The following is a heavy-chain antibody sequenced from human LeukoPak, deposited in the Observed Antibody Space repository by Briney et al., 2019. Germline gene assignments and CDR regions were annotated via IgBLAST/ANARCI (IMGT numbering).Heavy chain of an antibody. CDR3: ARVTGYMIEDYFDY. Sequence: SETLSLTCTVSGGSISSYYWSWIRQPPGKGLEWIGYIYYSGSTDYKPSLKSRVTISVETSKNQFSLKLRSVTAADTAVYYCARVTGYMIEDYFDYWGQGTLVTVSS. D-gene: IGHD3-22*01. CDR1: GGSISSYY. V-gene: IGHV4-59*01. J-gene: IGHJ4*02. CDR2: IYYSGST.